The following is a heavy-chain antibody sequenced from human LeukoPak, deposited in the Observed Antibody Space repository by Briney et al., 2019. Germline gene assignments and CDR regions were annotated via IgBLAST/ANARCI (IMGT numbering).Heavy chain of an antibody. CDR1: GGSISSYY. CDR3: ARDRGVISYFDY. V-gene: IGHV4-59*01. J-gene: IGHJ4*02. CDR2: ISYSGST. D-gene: IGHD3-10*01. Sequence: PSETLSLTCTVSGGSISSYYWSWIRQPPGKGLEWIGYISYSGSTDYIPSLKSRVTMSIDTSKNQFSLNLSSVTAADTAVYYCARDRGVISYFDYWGQGTLVTVSS.